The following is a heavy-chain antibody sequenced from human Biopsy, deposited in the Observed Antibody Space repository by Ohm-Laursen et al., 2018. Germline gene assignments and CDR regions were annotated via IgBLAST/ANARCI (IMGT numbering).Heavy chain of an antibody. J-gene: IGHJ2*01. D-gene: IGHD3-9*01. CDR1: GGSINSANYF. CDR3: VREPKTGTAEAWYFDL. Sequence: SDTLSLTCSVSGGSINSANYFWAWIRQHPGKGLEWIGYISHTGSTHSNPSLKSRITISIDTSENHFSLKLRSVTATDTAVYYCVREPKTGTAEAWYFDLWGRGARVTVSS. V-gene: IGHV4-31*03. CDR2: ISHTGST.